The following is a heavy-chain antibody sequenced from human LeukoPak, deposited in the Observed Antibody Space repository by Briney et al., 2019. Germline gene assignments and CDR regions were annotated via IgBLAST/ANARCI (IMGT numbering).Heavy chain of an antibody. CDR1: GGSISSSSYY. CDR3: ARLDIAAAGTDY. D-gene: IGHD6-13*01. Sequence: SETLSLTCTVSGGSISSSSYYWGWIRQPPGKGLEWIGSIYYSGSTYYNPSLKSRVTISVDTSKNQFSLKLSSVTAADTAVYYCARLDIAAAGTDYWGQGTLVTVSS. V-gene: IGHV4-39*01. J-gene: IGHJ4*02. CDR2: IYYSGST.